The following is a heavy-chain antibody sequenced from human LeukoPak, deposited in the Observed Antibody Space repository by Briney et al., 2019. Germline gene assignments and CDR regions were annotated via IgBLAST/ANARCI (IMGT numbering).Heavy chain of an antibody. J-gene: IGHJ4*02. D-gene: IGHD1-1*01. Sequence: GGPLRLSCAASGFTFSDYYMSWIRQAPGKGLEWVSYISSSGNTINYADSVKGRFTISRDNSKNTLYLQMNSLRAEDTAVYYCARDLYRTTDYWGQGTLVTVSS. CDR1: GFTFSDYY. CDR3: ARDLYRTTDY. V-gene: IGHV3-11*04. CDR2: ISSSGNTI.